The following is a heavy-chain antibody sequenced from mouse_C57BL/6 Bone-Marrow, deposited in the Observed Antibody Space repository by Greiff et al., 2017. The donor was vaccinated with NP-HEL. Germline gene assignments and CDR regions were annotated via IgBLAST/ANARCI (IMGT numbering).Heavy chain of an antibody. Sequence: EVMLVESGGGLVKPGGSLKLSCAASGFTFSDYGMHWVRQAPEKGLEWVAYISSGSGTIYYADTVKGRSTISRDNAKNTLFLQMTSLRSEDTAMYYCARRYRGLYYYAMDYWGQGTSVTVSS. CDR3: ARRYRGLYYYAMDY. CDR2: ISSGSGTI. J-gene: IGHJ4*01. CDR1: GFTFSDYG. D-gene: IGHD2-12*01. V-gene: IGHV5-17*01.